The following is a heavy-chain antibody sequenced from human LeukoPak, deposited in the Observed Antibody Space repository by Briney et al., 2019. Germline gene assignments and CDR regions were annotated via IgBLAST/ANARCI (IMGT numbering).Heavy chain of an antibody. CDR1: GGSFSGYY. J-gene: IGHJ6*03. CDR2: INHSGST. Sequence: SETLSLTCAVYGGSFSGYYWSWIRQPPGKGLEWIGEINHSGSTNCNPSLKSRVTISVDTSKNQFSLKLSSVTAADTAVYYCARGYYYYYMDVWGKGTTVTVSS. V-gene: IGHV4-34*01. CDR3: ARGYYYYYMDV.